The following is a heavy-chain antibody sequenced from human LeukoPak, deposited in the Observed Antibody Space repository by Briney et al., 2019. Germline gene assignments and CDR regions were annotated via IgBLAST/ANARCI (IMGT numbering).Heavy chain of an antibody. V-gene: IGHV3-30-3*02. CDR3: AKIRFRRIAVAGTFDY. Sequence: GGSLRLSCAASGFTFSSYAMHWVRQAPGKGLEWVAVISYDGSNKYYADSVKGRFTNSRDNSKDTLYLQMNSLRAEDTAVYYCAKIRFRRIAVAGTFDYWGQGTLVTVSS. J-gene: IGHJ4*02. CDR2: ISYDGSNK. CDR1: GFTFSSYA. D-gene: IGHD6-19*01.